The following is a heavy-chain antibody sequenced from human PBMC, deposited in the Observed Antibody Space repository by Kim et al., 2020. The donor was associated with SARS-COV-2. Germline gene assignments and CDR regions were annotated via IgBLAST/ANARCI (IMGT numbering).Heavy chain of an antibody. Sequence: NNKDHADSVKGRFTTSRDNSKNTLYLQMNSLRAEDTAVYYCARDHRAFDIWGQGTMVTVSS. CDR3: ARDHRAFDI. CDR2: NNK. J-gene: IGHJ3*02. V-gene: IGHV3-33*01.